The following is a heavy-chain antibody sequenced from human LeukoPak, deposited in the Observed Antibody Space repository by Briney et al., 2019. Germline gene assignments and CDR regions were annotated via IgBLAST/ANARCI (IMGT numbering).Heavy chain of an antibody. CDR1: DGAIAGYS. CDR2: IYYSGDT. Sequence: PSETLSLTCTVSDGAIAGYSWSWIRQAPGKGLEWIGYIYYSGDTNYNPSLKSRVTISVDTSKNQFSLKLSSVTAADTAVYYCTRGSIAYYYMDVWGKGTTVTISS. CDR3: TRGSIAYYYMDV. D-gene: IGHD3-22*01. J-gene: IGHJ6*03. V-gene: IGHV4-59*12.